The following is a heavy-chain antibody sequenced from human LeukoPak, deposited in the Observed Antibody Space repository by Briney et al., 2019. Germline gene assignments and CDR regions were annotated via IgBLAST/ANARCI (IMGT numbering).Heavy chain of an antibody. J-gene: IGHJ3*02. D-gene: IGHD1-26*01. V-gene: IGHV4-61*08. CDR1: GGSISSGGYY. CDR2: IYYSGST. Sequence: SQTLSLTCTVSGGSISSGGYYWSWIRQHPGKGLEWIGYIYYSGSTNYNPSLKSRVTISVDTSKNQFSLKLSSVTAADTAVYYCAREGWELRRAFDIWGQGTMVTVSS. CDR3: AREGWELRRAFDI.